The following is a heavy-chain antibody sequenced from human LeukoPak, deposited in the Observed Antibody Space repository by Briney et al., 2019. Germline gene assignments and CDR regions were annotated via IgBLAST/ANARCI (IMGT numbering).Heavy chain of an antibody. V-gene: IGHV4-39*01. CDR1: GGSISSSSYY. CDR3: ARHQGYSYGYGPPNWFDP. J-gene: IGHJ5*02. D-gene: IGHD5-18*01. Sequence: SETLSLTCTVSGGSISSSSYYWGWIRQPPGKGLEWIGSIYYSGSTYYNPSLKSRVTISVDTSKNQLSLKLSSVTAADTAVYYCARHQGYSYGYGPPNWFDPWGQGTLVTVSS. CDR2: IYYSGST.